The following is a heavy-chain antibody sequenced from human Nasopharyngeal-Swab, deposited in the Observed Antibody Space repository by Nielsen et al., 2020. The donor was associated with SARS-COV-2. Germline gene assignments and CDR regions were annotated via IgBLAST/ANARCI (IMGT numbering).Heavy chain of an antibody. V-gene: IGHV3-48*04. CDR1: GLTFSDYG. CDR3: ARVGRLRSEFDY. CDR2: ISGGSGTI. J-gene: IGHJ4*02. Sequence: GESLKISCAASGLTFSDYGMIWVRQAPGKGPEWISYISGGSGTIYYADSVKGRFTISRDNAKRSLYLQMNSLRAEDTAVYYCARVGRLRSEFDYWGQGTLVTVSS. D-gene: IGHD3-10*02.